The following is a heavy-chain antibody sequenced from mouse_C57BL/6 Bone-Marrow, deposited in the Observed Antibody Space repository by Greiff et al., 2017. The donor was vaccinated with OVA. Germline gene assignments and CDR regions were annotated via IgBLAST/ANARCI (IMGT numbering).Heavy chain of an antibody. CDR1: GFNIKDDY. J-gene: IGHJ2*01. CDR2: IDPENGDT. D-gene: IGHD3-1*01. V-gene: IGHV14-4*01. CDR3: TTRPTTGLGRGFDY. Sequence: EVQLQQSGAELVRPGASVKLSCTASGFNIKDDYMHWVKQRPEQGLEWIGWIDPENGDTEYASKFQGKATITADTSSNTAYLQLSSLTSEDTAVYYCTTRPTTGLGRGFDYWGQGTTLTVSS.